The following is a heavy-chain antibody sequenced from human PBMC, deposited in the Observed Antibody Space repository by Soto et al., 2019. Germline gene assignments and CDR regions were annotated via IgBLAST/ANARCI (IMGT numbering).Heavy chain of an antibody. CDR3: ARVGVVVPAAILHYFDY. V-gene: IGHV3-30-3*01. Sequence: GGSLRLSCAASGFTFSSYAMHWVRQAPGKGLEWVAVISYDGSNKYYADSVKGRFTISRDNSKNTLYLQMNSLRAEDTAVYYCARVGVVVPAAILHYFDYGGKEPLATVPS. CDR1: GFTFSSYA. J-gene: IGHJ4*02. CDR2: ISYDGSNK. D-gene: IGHD2-2*02.